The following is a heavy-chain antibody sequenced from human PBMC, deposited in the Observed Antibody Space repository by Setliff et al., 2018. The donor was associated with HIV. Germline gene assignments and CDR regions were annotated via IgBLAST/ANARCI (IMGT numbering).Heavy chain of an antibody. CDR2: VYYTGKT. J-gene: IGHJ3*02. V-gene: IGHV4-31*03. D-gene: IGHD2-15*01. Sequence: PSETLSLTCSVSGVSIVSGGFYYSWIRQHPGKGLEWLGTVYYTGKTYYNPSLQSRLTMSADTSKNQLYLKMNSVTVADTAVYFCARDLHPNCHVVEIWGPGTMVTVSS. CDR3: ARDLHPNCHVVEI. CDR1: GVSIVSGGFY.